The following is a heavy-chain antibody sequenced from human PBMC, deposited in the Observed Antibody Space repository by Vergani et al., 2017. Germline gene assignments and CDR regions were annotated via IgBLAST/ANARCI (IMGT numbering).Heavy chain of an antibody. CDR3: ARGGGYCSSTSCYVSGNY. CDR2: ISYDGSNK. J-gene: IGHJ4*02. D-gene: IGHD2-2*01. Sequence: QVQLVESGGGVVQPGRSLRLSCAASGFTFSSYAMHWVRQAPGKGLEWVAVISYDGSNKYYADSVKGRFTISRDNSKNTLYLQMNSLRAEDTAVYYCARGGGYCSSTSCYVSGNYWGQGTLVTVSS. CDR1: GFTFSSYA. V-gene: IGHV3-30-3*01.